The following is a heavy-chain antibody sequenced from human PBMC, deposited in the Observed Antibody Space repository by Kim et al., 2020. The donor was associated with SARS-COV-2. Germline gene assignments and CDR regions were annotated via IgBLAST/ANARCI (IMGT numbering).Heavy chain of an antibody. CDR3: ARVKLYYYDSSGHDAFDI. J-gene: IGHJ3*02. D-gene: IGHD3-22*01. V-gene: IGHV4-59*01. Sequence: KSRVTISVDTSKNQFSLKLSSVTAADTAVYYCARVKLYYYDSSGHDAFDIWGQGTMVTVSS.